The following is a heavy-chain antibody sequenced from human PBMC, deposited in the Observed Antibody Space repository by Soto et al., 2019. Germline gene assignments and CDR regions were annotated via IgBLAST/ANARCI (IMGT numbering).Heavy chain of an antibody. CDR3: ARTAAAGTYLDY. D-gene: IGHD6-13*01. Sequence: QVQLQESGPGLVRPSGTLSLTCAVSGGSISVSNWWSWVARPPGRGLGWIGEIYHSGSTNYNPSLKSRVTISVDKSKNQFSLKLSSVTAADTAVYYCARTAAAGTYLDYWGQGTLVTVSS. J-gene: IGHJ4*02. CDR1: GGSISVSNW. V-gene: IGHV4-4*02. CDR2: IYHSGST.